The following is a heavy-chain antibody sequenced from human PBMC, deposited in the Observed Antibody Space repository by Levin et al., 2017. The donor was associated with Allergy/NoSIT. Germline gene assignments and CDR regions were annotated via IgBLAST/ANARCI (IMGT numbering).Heavy chain of an antibody. J-gene: IGHJ6*02. CDR2: ISGSGGST. Sequence: GESLKISCAASGFTFSSYDMSWVRRAPGKGLEWVSGISGSGGSTYYADSVKGRFTISRDNSKNTPSLQMNSLRAEDTAVYFVAKFEGGLIAARATSGMDVWGQGTTVTVSS. CDR3: AKFEGGLIAARATSGMDV. CDR1: GFTFSSYD. D-gene: IGHD6-6*01. V-gene: IGHV3-23*01.